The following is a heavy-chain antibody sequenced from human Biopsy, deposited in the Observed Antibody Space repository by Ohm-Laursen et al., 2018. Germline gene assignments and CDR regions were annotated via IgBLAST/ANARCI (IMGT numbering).Heavy chain of an antibody. CDR2: IFTSGST. CDR3: ASAGYNPDWNFDL. CDR1: GASISDYY. D-gene: IGHD5-24*01. Sequence: PGTLSLTCAVSGASISDYYCVWIRQPAGKGLEWIGLIFTSGSTTYNPSLRSRVTMSVNTSKKQFSLRLSSVTAADTAVYYCASAGYNPDWNFDLWGRGTRVTVSS. V-gene: IGHV4-4*07. J-gene: IGHJ2*01.